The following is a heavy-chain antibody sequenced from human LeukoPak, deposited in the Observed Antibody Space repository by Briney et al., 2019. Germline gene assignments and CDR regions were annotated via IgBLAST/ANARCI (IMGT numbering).Heavy chain of an antibody. V-gene: IGHV1-69*13. Sequence: SVKVSCKASGGTFSSYAISWVRQAPGQGLEWMGGIIPIFGTANYAQKFQGRVTITADESTSTAYMELSSLRSEDTAVYYCARDECRSSTSCYNYYWGQGTLVTVSS. CDR3: ARDECRSSTSCYNYY. CDR2: IIPIFGTA. CDR1: GGTFSSYA. J-gene: IGHJ4*02. D-gene: IGHD2-2*02.